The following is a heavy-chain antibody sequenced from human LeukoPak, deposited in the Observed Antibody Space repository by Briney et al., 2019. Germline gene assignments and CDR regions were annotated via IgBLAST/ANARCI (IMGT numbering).Heavy chain of an antibody. D-gene: IGHD3-22*01. CDR2: IIPILGIA. CDR3: ARTHGSSGYLFDY. V-gene: IGHV1-69*04. J-gene: IGHJ4*02. CDR1: GGTFSSYA. Sequence: ASVKVSCKASGGTFSSYAISWVRQAPGQGLEWMGRIIPILGIANYAQKFQGRVTITADKSTSTAYMELSSLRSEDTVVYYCARTHGSSGYLFDYWGQGTLVTVSS.